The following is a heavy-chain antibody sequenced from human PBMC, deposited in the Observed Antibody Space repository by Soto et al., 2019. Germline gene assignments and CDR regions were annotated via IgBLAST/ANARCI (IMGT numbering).Heavy chain of an antibody. CDR2: IYYSGST. J-gene: IGHJ6*02. CDR1: GGSISSSSYY. CDR3: ARHFGSGSYYLTHYYYYGMDV. D-gene: IGHD1-26*01. Sequence: PSETLSLTCTVSGGSISSSSYYWGWIRQPPGKGLEWIGSIYYSGSTYYNPSLKSRVTISVDTSKNQFSLKLSSVTAADTAVYYCARHFGSGSYYLTHYYYYGMDVWGQGTTVTVSS. V-gene: IGHV4-39*01.